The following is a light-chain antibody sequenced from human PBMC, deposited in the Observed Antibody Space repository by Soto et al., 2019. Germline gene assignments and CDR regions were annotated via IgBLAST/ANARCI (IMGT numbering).Light chain of an antibody. CDR1: QSVSTY. CDR2: DAF. CDR3: QPRDKWPIT. V-gene: IGKV3-11*01. J-gene: IGKJ5*01. Sequence: ASQSVSTYLAWYQQKPGQAPRLLIYDAFNRATGVPARFRGSGSGTDFTLTISGLEPEDFSVYYCQPRDKWPITFAQGTRLEI.